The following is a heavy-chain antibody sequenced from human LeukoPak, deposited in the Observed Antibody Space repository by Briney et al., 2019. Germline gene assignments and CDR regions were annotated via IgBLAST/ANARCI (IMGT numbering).Heavy chain of an antibody. CDR1: GYTFTGYY. D-gene: IGHD2-15*01. J-gene: IGHJ5*02. CDR3: ARAKRVVTVARYWFDP. Sequence: ASVKVSCKASGYTFTGYYMHWVRQAPGQGLEWMGWINPNSGGTNYAQKFQGRVTMTRDTSISTAYMELSRLRSDDTAVYYCARAKRVVTVARYWFDPWGQGTLVTVSS. V-gene: IGHV1-2*02. CDR2: INPNSGGT.